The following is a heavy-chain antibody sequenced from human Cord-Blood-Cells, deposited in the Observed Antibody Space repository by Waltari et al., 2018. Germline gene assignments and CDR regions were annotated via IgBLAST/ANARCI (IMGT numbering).Heavy chain of an antibody. CDR1: VGSISSGGYY. CDR3: AREISGYDSIVDY. V-gene: IGHV4-31*03. J-gene: IGHJ4*02. D-gene: IGHD5-12*01. CDR2: IYYSGST. Sequence: QVQLQESGPGLVKPSQTLSLTCTVSVGSISSGGYYWSWIRQHPGKGLEWIGYIYYSGSTYYNPSLKSRFTISVDTSKNQFSLKLSSVTAADTAVYYCAREISGYDSIVDYWGQGTLVTVSS.